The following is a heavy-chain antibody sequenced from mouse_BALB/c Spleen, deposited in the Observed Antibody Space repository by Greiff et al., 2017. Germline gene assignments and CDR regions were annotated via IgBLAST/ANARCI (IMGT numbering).Heavy chain of an antibody. Sequence: VQLKESGPGLVKPSQSLSLTCTVTGYSITSDYAWNWIRQFPGNKLEWMGYISYSGSTSYNPSLKSRISITRDTSKNQFFLQLNSVTTEDTATYYCARLGGRYFDVWGAGTTVTVSS. V-gene: IGHV3-2*02. CDR3: ARLGGRYFDV. J-gene: IGHJ1*01. CDR2: ISYSGST. CDR1: GYSITSDYA.